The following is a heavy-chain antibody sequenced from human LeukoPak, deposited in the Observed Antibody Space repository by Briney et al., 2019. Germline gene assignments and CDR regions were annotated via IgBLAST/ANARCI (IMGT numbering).Heavy chain of an antibody. J-gene: IGHJ4*02. D-gene: IGHD3-22*01. CDR1: GGSSSSGDCY. CDR3: ARGSMSYYDSSGYSEFDY. Sequence: SETLSLTCTVSGGSSSSGDCYWSWIRQPPGKALEWIGYLYYSGSTYYNPSLKSRVTISVDTSKNQLSLKLSSVTAADTAVYYCARGSMSYYDSSGYSEFDYWGQGTLVTVSS. CDR2: LYYSGST. V-gene: IGHV4-30-4*01.